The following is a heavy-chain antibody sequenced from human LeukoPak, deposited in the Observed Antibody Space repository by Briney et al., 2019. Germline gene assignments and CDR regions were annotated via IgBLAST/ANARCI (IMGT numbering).Heavy chain of an antibody. CDR2: MSSSGSTI. D-gene: IGHD1-26*01. CDR1: GFSFSDYY. Sequence: PGGSLRLSCAASGFSFSDYYMSWIRQAPGKGLEWVSYMSSSGSTIYYADSVRGRFTISRDNAKNSLYLQMNSLRAEDTAVYYCVTTWGAHYWYFDLWGRGALVTVSS. CDR3: VTTWGAHYWYFDL. J-gene: IGHJ2*01. V-gene: IGHV3-11*04.